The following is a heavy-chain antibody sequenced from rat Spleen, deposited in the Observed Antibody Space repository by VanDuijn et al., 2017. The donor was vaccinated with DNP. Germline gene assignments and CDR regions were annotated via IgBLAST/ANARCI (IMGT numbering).Heavy chain of an antibody. Sequence: QVQLKESGPGLVQPSRTLSLTCTVSGFSLTSYGVSWVRQPPGKGLEWMGRMWSNGGTSYNSAFTSRLSISRDTSKSQVFLKMNSLQTEDTGTYYCARDYGDNPYYFDYWGQGVMVTVSS. CDR2: MWSNGGT. J-gene: IGHJ2*01. CDR1: GFSLTSYG. V-gene: IGHV2S18*01. D-gene: IGHD1-9*01. CDR3: ARDYGDNPYYFDY.